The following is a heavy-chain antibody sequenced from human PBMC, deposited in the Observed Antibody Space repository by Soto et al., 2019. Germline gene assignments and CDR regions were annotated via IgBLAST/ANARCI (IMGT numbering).Heavy chain of an antibody. CDR1: GFTVSSNY. CDR3: ATWHLQEHAYDV. J-gene: IGHJ3*01. Sequence: PGGSLRLSCAASGFTVSSNYMSWVRQAPGKGLEWVSGFYDLDGTYYADSLKGRFTTSGDSSRTIVYLQMNGLRPEDTAVYYCATWHLQEHAYDVWGQGTTVTVSS. CDR2: FYDLDGT. D-gene: IGHD4-4*01. V-gene: IGHV3-53*01.